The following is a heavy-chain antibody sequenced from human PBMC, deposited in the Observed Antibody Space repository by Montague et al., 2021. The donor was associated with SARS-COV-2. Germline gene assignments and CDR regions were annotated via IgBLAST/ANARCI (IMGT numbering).Heavy chain of an antibody. CDR1: GISLSTSGVG. J-gene: IGHJ5*02. CDR3: APLGFDSRSYYTPHNWFDP. V-gene: IGHV2-5*02. CDR2: IYWDDDE. Sequence: PALVKPTQTLTLTCTFSGISLSTSGVGVAWIRQPPGKALEWLALIYWDDDERYSPSMRSRLTITKDTSENQVVLRMTNMDPMDTATYYCAPLGFDSRSYYTPHNWFDPLGQGILVTVSS. D-gene: IGHD3-10*01.